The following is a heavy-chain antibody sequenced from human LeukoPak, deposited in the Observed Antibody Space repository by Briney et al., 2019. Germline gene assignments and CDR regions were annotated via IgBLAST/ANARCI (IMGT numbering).Heavy chain of an antibody. Sequence: PSETLSLTCTVSGGSISDYYWNWIRQPPGKGLEWVGYIYYSGSTTYNPSLKSRVTMSVDTAKNQFSLKLRSVTAADTAVYYCARGDFCSKSNCYLRPMDVWGKGTTVTVSS. V-gene: IGHV4-59*01. J-gene: IGHJ6*03. CDR2: IYYSGST. CDR3: ARGDFCSKSNCYLRPMDV. D-gene: IGHD3-3*01. CDR1: GGSISDYY.